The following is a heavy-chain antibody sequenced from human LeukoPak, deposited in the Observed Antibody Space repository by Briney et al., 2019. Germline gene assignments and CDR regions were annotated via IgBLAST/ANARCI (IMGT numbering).Heavy chain of an antibody. CDR3: ARDIAAALVFDY. D-gene: IGHD6-13*01. V-gene: IGHV1-2*02. J-gene: IGHJ4*02. CDR2: INPNSGGT. CDR1: GYTFTGYY. Sequence: ASVKVSCKASGYTFTGYYMHWVRQAPGQGLEWMGWINPNSGGTNYAQKFQGRVTMTRDTSISTAYMELSRLGSDDTAVYYCARDIAAALVFDYWGQGTLVTVSS.